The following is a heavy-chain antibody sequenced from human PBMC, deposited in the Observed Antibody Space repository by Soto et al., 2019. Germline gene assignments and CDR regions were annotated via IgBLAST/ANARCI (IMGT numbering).Heavy chain of an antibody. CDR3: ATSYGSGYRAFDY. Sequence: VKVSCKTSGGTFSNDIITWVRQAPGLGLEWMGRVNPILSMSNYAQKFQGRVTMTADKSTSTAYMELRSLRSEDTAFYYCATSYGSGYRAFDYWGQGALVTVSS. V-gene: IGHV1-69*02. CDR1: GGTFSNDI. CDR2: VNPILSMS. D-gene: IGHD3-10*01. J-gene: IGHJ4*02.